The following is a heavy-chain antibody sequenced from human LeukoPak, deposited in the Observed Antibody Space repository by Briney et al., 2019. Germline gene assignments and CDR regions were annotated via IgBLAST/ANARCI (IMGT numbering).Heavy chain of an antibody. J-gene: IGHJ4*02. CDR2: IIPIFGTA. CDR1: GGTFSSYA. D-gene: IGHD3-10*01. CDR3: ARARGWDGSGSYYIPYYFDY. Sequence: VASVKVSCKASGGTFSSYAISWVRQAPGLGLEWMGGIIPIFGTANYAQKFQGRVTITADESTSTAYMELSSLRSEDTAVYYCARARGWDGSGSYYIPYYFDYWGQGTLVTVSS. V-gene: IGHV1-69*13.